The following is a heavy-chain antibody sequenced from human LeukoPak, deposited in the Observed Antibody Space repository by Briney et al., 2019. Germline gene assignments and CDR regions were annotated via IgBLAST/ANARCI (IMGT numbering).Heavy chain of an antibody. D-gene: IGHD3-22*01. J-gene: IGHJ3*02. V-gene: IGHV4-59*12. CDR1: GGSFSGYY. CDR2: IYYSGST. Sequence: SETLSLTCAVYGGSFSGYYWSWIRQPPGKGLEWIGYIYYSGSTYYNPSLKSRVTISVDTSKNQFSLKLSSVTAADTAVYYCASFQQDYYDSSGYFHDAFDIWGQGTMVTVSS. CDR3: ASFQQDYYDSSGYFHDAFDI.